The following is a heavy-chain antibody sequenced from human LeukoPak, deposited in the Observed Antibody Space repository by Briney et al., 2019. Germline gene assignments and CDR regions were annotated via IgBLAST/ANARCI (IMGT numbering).Heavy chain of an antibody. CDR3: ERMKGSSSTTCYFAIY. D-gene: IGHD2-2*01. V-gene: IGHV3-7*05. Sequence: GSLRLSCAASGFTFSTFWMTWVRQAPGRGLEWVANIKEDGSEKYYVDSLKGRFTISRDNAKNSLYLQMNSLRAEDTAVYYCERMKGSSSTTCYFAIYWGQGTLVTVSS. J-gene: IGHJ4*02. CDR2: IKEDGSEK. CDR1: GFTFSTFW.